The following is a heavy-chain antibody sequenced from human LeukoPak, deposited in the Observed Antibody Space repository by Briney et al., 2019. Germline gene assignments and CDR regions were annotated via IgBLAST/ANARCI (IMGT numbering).Heavy chain of an antibody. CDR3: ARDSDILTGYYDPHLSFDY. CDR1: GFTFSSYS. J-gene: IGHJ4*02. V-gene: IGHV3-21*01. CDR2: ISSSSSYI. Sequence: GGSLRLSCAASGFTFSSYSMNWVRQAPGKGLEWVSSISSSSSYIYYADSVKGRFTISRDNAKNSLYLQMNSLRAEDTAMYYCARDSDILTGYYDPHLSFDYWGQGTLVTVSS. D-gene: IGHD3-9*01.